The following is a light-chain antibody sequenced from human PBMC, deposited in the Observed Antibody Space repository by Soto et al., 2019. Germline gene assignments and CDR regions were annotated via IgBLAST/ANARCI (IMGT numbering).Light chain of an antibody. CDR3: SSYTSSSTVV. V-gene: IGLV2-14*01. J-gene: IGLJ2*01. CDR1: SSDVGGYNY. Sequence: SVLTQPASGYGSPGQSITISCTGTSSDVGGYNYVSWYQQHPGKAPKLMIYDVSNRPSGVSNRFSGSKSGNTASLTISGLQAEDEADYYCSSYTSSSTVVFGGGTKVTVL. CDR2: DVS.